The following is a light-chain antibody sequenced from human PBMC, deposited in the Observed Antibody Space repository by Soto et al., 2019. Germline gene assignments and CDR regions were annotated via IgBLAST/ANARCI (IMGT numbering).Light chain of an antibody. J-gene: IGLJ3*02. V-gene: IGLV2-14*01. CDR3: SSYTTTNTWV. CDR1: SSDVGAHNH. Sequence: QSALTQPASVSGSPGQSITISCTGTSSDVGAHNHVSWYQQRPGKAPKLMIYEVSNRPSGVSIRFSGSKSANTASLTISGLQAEDEAEYHCSSYTTTNTWVFGGGTKLTVL. CDR2: EVS.